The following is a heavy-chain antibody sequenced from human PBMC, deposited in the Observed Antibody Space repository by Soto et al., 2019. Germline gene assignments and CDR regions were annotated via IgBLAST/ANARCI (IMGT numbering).Heavy chain of an antibody. CDR3: ARAYCSGGSCHRDYYSGMAV. J-gene: IGHJ6*02. CDR2: IIPIFGTA. D-gene: IGHD2-15*01. Sequence: GTSAKASWEESGGTLGSCAMSWVRQAHGQGLELMGGIIPIFGTANYAQKFQGRVTITADESTSTAYMELSSLRSEDTAVYYCARAYCSGGSCHRDYYSGMAVWVQGTTVPVSS. V-gene: IGHV1-69*01. CDR1: GGTLGSCA.